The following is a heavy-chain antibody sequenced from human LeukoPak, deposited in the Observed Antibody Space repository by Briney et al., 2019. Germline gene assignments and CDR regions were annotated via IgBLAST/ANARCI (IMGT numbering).Heavy chain of an antibody. V-gene: IGHV4-34*01. CDR1: GGSFSGCY. J-gene: IGHJ5*02. CDR3: ASRIAARPDLWFDP. Sequence: SETLSLTCAVYGGSFSGCYWSWIRQPPGKGLEWIGEINHSGSTNYNPSLKSRVTISVDTSKNQFSLKLSSVTAADTAVYYCASRIAARPDLWFDPWGQGTLVTVSS. CDR2: INHSGST. D-gene: IGHD6-6*01.